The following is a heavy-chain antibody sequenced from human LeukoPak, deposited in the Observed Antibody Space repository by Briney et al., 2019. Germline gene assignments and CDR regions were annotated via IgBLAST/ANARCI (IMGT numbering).Heavy chain of an antibody. CDR1: GFTFSSYE. V-gene: IGHV3-48*03. Sequence: PGGSLRLSCAASGFTFSSYEMNWVRPAPGKGLEWVSYISSSGSTIYYADSVKGRFTISRDNAKNSLYLQMNSLRAEDTAVYYWARDARLGEVKYYMDVWGKGTTVTVSS. CDR3: ARDARLGEVKYYMDV. CDR2: ISSSGSTI. D-gene: IGHD3-16*01. J-gene: IGHJ6*03.